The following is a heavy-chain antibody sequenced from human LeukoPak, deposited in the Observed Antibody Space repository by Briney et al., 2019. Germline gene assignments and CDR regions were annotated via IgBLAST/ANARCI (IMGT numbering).Heavy chain of an antibody. CDR3: ARGRRYCSGGSCYSLVWFDP. J-gene: IGHJ5*02. CDR1: GYTFTSYD. D-gene: IGHD2-15*01. CDR2: MNPNSGNT. Sequence: ASVKVSCKASGYTFTSYDINWVRQATGQGLEWMGWMNPNSGNTGYAQKFQGRVTMTRNTSISTAYMELSSLRSEDTAVYYCARGRRYCSGGSCYSLVWFDPWGQGTLVTVSS. V-gene: IGHV1-8*01.